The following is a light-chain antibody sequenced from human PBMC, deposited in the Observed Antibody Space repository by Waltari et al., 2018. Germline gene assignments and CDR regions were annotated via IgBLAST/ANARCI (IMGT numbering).Light chain of an antibody. Sequence: DIQMTQSPSSLSASVGDRVTITCRAIQSISSYLNWYQQKPGKAPKLLIYAASSLQSGVPSRFSGSGSGTDFTLTISSLQPEDFATYYCQQSYSTLMYTFGQGTKLEIK. CDR1: QSISSY. J-gene: IGKJ2*01. V-gene: IGKV1-39*01. CDR3: QQSYSTLMYT. CDR2: AAS.